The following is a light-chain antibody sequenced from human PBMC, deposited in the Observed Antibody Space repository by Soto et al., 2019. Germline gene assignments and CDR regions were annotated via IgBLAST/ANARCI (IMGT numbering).Light chain of an antibody. CDR1: HSILYSPNNKNY. J-gene: IGKJ1*01. V-gene: IGKV4-1*01. CDR3: QHDLNTPQN. Sequence: IVMTQSPDSLAVSLGGRATINCKSSHSILYSPNNKNYLAWYQQKPGQPPKLLIYWASTRESGVPDRFSGSGSGTDFTLTISSLQAEDVAVYYCQHDLNTPQNFGQGTKVEIK. CDR2: WAS.